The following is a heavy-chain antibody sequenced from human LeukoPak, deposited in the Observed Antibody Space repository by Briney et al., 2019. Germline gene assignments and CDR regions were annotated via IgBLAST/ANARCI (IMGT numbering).Heavy chain of an antibody. CDR2: ITGSGGST. D-gene: IGHD6-6*01. J-gene: IGHJ4*02. CDR3: AKPDGIAATEI. CDR1: GFTFSNYA. Sequence: GGSLRLSCAASGFTFSNYAMSWVRQAPGKGLEWVSTITGSGGSTYYADSMKGRFTISRDNSKNTLFLQMNSLRAEDTAIYYSAKPDGIAATEIWGQGTLVTVSS. V-gene: IGHV3-23*01.